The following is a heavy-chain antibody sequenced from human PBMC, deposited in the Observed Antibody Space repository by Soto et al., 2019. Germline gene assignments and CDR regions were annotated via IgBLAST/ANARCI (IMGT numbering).Heavy chain of an antibody. CDR3: AREDCVGGTCCSLAGSLYYYMDV. J-gene: IGHJ6*03. D-gene: IGHD2-15*01. Sequence: EVQLVESGGGLVQPGGSLRLSCAASGFTFSNYWMYWVRQAPGKGLEWVSRINSDGSVSSYADSVKGRLTISRNNVKNSLYLIMDSRRAEDTALYYCAREDCVGGTCCSLAGSLYYYMDVWGKGTTVTVFS. V-gene: IGHV3-74*01. CDR2: INSDGSVS. CDR1: GFTFSNYW.